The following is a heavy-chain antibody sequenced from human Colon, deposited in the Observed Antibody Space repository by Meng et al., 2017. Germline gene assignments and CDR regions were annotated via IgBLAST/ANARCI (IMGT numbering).Heavy chain of an antibody. Sequence: SVKVSCKASGRTFTSYTISWVRQAPGQGLEWMGRIIPILGIANYAQKFQGRVTITAYKSTSTAYMELSSLRYEDTAVYYCARVKTTATVVTHAFDIWGQGTMVTVSS. D-gene: IGHD4-23*01. CDR3: ARVKTTATVVTHAFDI. CDR2: IIPILGIA. CDR1: GRTFTSYT. V-gene: IGHV1-69*02. J-gene: IGHJ3*02.